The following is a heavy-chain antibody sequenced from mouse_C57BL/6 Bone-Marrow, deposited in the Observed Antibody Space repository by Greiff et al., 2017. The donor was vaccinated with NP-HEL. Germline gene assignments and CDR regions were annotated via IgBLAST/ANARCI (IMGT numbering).Heavy chain of an antibody. CDR2: IYPGNSDT. V-gene: IGHV1-5*01. CDR1: GYTFTSYW. CDR3: TRGGYYVHYYAMDY. J-gene: IGHJ4*01. D-gene: IGHD2-3*01. Sequence: EVQLQQSGTVLARPGASVKMSCKTSGYTFTSYWMHWVKQRPGQGLEWIGAIYPGNSDTSYNQKFKGKAKLTAVTSASTAYMELSSLTNEDSAVYYCTRGGYYVHYYAMDYWGQGTSVTVSS.